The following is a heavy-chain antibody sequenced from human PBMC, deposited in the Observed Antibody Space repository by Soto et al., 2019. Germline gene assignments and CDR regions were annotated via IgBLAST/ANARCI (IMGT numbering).Heavy chain of an antibody. Sequence: EVQLLESGGGLVQPGGSLRLSCAVSGFTLTNYAMSWVRQAPGKGLEWVAWISARGDRTYYPDSVKGRFTISKDRSKNTLWLEMNSLRAEDSAVYHCEGAWTWGQGTMVTGSS. V-gene: IGHV3-23*01. D-gene: IGHD3-16*01. CDR2: ISARGDRT. CDR3: EGAWT. J-gene: IGHJ3*01. CDR1: GFTLTNYA.